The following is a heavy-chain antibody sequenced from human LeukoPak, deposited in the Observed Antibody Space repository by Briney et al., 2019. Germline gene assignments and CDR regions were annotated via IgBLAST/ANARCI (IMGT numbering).Heavy chain of an antibody. V-gene: IGHV4-34*01. CDR2: INHSGST. Sequence: SETLSLTCAVYGGSFSGYYWSWIRQPPGKGLEWIGEINHSGSTNYNPSLKSRVTISVDTSKNQFSLKLSSVTAADTAVYYCARDSSGWSRSFDYWGQGTLVTVSS. D-gene: IGHD6-19*01. J-gene: IGHJ4*02. CDR3: ARDSSGWSRSFDY. CDR1: GGSFSGYY.